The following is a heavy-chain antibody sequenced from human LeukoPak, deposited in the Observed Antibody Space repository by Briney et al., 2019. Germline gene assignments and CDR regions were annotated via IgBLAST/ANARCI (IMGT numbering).Heavy chain of an antibody. CDR3: ARGRGLGELAVASFDS. J-gene: IGHJ4*02. D-gene: IGHD6-19*01. CDR2: INSDGINT. V-gene: IGHV3-74*01. CDR1: GFTFSNYW. Sequence: GGSLRLSCAASGFTFSNYWMHWVRQAPGKGLVWVSRINSDGINTSYADSVKGRFTISRDNAKNTLNLQMNSLRAEDTAVYYCARGRGLGELAVASFDSWGQGTLVTVSS.